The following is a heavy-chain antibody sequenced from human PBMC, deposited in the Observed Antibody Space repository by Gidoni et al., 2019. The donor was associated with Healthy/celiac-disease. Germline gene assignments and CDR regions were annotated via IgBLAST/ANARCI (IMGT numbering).Heavy chain of an antibody. J-gene: IGHJ6*02. D-gene: IGHD3-3*01. CDR2: IWYDGSNK. Sequence: QVQLVESGGGVVQPGRSLRLSCAASGFTFSSYGMQWVRQAPGKGLEWVAVIWYDGSNKYYADSVKGRFTISRDNSKNTLYLQMNSLRAEDTAVYYCARDQAYYDFWSGYYQYYYGMDVWGQGTTVTVSS. CDR3: ARDQAYYDFWSGYYQYYYGMDV. CDR1: GFTFSSYG. V-gene: IGHV3-33*01.